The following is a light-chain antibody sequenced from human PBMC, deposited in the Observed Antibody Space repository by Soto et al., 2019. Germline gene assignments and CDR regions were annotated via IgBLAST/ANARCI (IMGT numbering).Light chain of an antibody. CDR3: QSYDSSLSGFVV. CDR1: SSNIGAGYD. Sequence: QTVVTQPPSVSGAPGQRVTISCTGSSSNIGAGYDVHWYQQLPGTAPKLLIYGNSNRPSGVPDRFSGSKSGTSASLAITRVQAEDEADYYCQSYDSSLSGFVVFGGGTQLTVL. J-gene: IGLJ2*01. V-gene: IGLV1-40*01. CDR2: GNS.